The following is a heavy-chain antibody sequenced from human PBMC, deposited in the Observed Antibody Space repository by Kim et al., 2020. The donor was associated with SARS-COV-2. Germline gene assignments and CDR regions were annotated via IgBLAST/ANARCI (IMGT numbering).Heavy chain of an antibody. J-gene: IGHJ3*02. CDR3: ARRNSPGAFDI. Sequence: SETLSLTCTVSGGSISSDYWSWIRQPPGKGLEWIGYIYYSGSTNYNPSLKSRVTISIDTSKRQFSLTVSSVTAADTAVYYCARRNSPGAFDIWGQGTMVTVSS. CDR1: GGSISSDY. D-gene: IGHD6-13*01. CDR2: IYYSGST. V-gene: IGHV4-59*01.